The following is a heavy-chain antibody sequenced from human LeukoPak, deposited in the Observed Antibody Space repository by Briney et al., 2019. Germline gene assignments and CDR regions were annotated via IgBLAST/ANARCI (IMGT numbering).Heavy chain of an antibody. J-gene: IGHJ5*02. Sequence: SETLSLTCAVYGGSFSGYYWSWIRQPPGKGLEWIGEINHSGSTNYNPSLKSRVTISVDTSENQFSLKLSSVTAADTAVYYCARGLVGSGWYVVWFDPWGQGTLVTVSS. D-gene: IGHD6-19*01. CDR2: INHSGST. V-gene: IGHV4-34*01. CDR1: GGSFSGYY. CDR3: ARGLVGSGWYVVWFDP.